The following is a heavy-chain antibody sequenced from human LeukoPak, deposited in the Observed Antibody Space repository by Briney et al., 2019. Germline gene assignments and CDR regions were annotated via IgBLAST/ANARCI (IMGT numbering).Heavy chain of an antibody. CDR2: ISSSGSTI. CDR1: GFTFSSYE. CDR3: ARSYTYYFDY. J-gene: IGHJ4*02. D-gene: IGHD2-2*02. Sequence: GGSLRLSCAASGFTFSSYEINWVRQAPGKGLEWFSYISSSGSTIYYADSVKGRFTISRDNAKNSLYLQMNSLRAEDTAVYYCARSYTYYFDYWGQGTLVTVSS. V-gene: IGHV3-48*03.